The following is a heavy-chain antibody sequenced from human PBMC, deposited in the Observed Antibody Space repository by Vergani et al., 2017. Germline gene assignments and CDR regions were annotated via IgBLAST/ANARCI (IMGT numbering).Heavy chain of an antibody. CDR2: IYSGGST. V-gene: IGHV3-66*04. D-gene: IGHD5-18*01. Sequence: VQLQQWGAGLLKPSETLSLTCAVYGGSFSGYYWSWIRQPPGKGLEWVSVIYSGGSTYYADSVKGRFTISRDNSKNTLYLQMNSLRAEDTAVYYCARQGVAMAPLDYWGQGTLVTVSS. J-gene: IGHJ4*02. CDR3: ARQGVAMAPLDY. CDR1: GGSFSGYY.